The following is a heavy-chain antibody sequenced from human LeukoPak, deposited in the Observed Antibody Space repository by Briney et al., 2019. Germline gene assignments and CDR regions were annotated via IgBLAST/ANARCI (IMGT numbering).Heavy chain of an antibody. V-gene: IGHV3-21*01. D-gene: IGHD6-19*01. CDR3: ARVYSSGWYGIDY. CDR1: GFTFSSYS. J-gene: IGHJ4*02. CDR2: ISSSSSYI. Sequence: PGGSLRLSCAASGFTFSSYSMNWVRQAPGKGLEWVSSISSSSSYIYYADSVKGRFTISRDNAKNSLYLQMNSLRAEDTAVYYCARVYSSGWYGIDYWGQGTLVTVSS.